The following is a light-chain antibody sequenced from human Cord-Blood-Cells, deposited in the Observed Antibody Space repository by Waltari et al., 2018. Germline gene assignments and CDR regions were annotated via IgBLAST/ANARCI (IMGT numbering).Light chain of an antibody. CDR3: SSYAGSNNRV. Sequence: QSALTQPPSASGSPGQSVTISCTGTSSDVGGYNYVSWYQQHPGKAPKRMIYEFSKRPSGVPDRFSGSKSGNTASLTVSGLQAEDEADYYCSSYAGSNNRVFGGGTKLTVL. V-gene: IGLV2-8*01. J-gene: IGLJ3*02. CDR2: EFS. CDR1: SSDVGGYNY.